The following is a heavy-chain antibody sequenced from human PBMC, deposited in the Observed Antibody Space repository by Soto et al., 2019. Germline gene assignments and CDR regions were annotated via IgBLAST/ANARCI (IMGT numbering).Heavy chain of an antibody. V-gene: IGHV3-33*01. J-gene: IGHJ4*02. CDR3: ARGYSSSRDLGY. Sequence: QVQLVESGGGVVQPGTSLRLSCAASGFSFSSYDIHWVRQAPGKGLEWVAVIWYDGSNKYYADSVKGRFIISRDNSKNTLYLQMNSLRADDTALYYCARGYSSSRDLGYWGQGTLVTVSS. CDR1: GFSFSSYD. D-gene: IGHD6-13*01. CDR2: IWYDGSNK.